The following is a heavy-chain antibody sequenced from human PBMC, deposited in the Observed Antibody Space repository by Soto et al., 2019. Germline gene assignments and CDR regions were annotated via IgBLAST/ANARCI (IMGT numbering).Heavy chain of an antibody. D-gene: IGHD2-2*01. CDR2: IYPGDSDT. J-gene: IGHJ6*02. V-gene: IGHV5-51*01. Sequence: PGESLKISCNGSGYSFTSYWIGWVRQMPGKGREWMGIIYPGDSDTRYSPSFQGQVTISADKSISTAYLKWSSLKASDTAMYYCARRSRYAVGVYGMDVWGQGTTVTVSS. CDR1: GYSFTSYW. CDR3: ARRSRYAVGVYGMDV.